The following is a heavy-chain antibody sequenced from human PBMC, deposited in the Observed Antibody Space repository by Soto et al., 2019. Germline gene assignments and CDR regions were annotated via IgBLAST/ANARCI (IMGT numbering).Heavy chain of an antibody. J-gene: IGHJ6*02. V-gene: IGHV4-4*02. CDR1: GGSISSPTNW. CDR3: ATDAWRNGYKAGMDV. D-gene: IGHD5-18*01. Sequence: QVQLQESGPGLVKPSGTLSLTCDVSGGSISSPTNWWNWVRQPPGKGLEWIGEIYHSGSTNFNPSLKSPGTTXXDXSXXLFSLRVSSVTAADTAVYYGATDAWRNGYKAGMDVWGQGTMVTVSS. CDR2: IYHSGST.